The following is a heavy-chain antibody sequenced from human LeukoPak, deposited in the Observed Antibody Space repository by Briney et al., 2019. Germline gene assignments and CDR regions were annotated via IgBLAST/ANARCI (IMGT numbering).Heavy chain of an antibody. CDR2: ISYDGNYK. V-gene: IGHV3-30*04. CDR1: GFTFSNYA. Sequence: GGSLRLSCAASGFTFSNYAMNWVRQAPGKGLEWVAVISYDGNYKYYADSVKGRFTISRDNSKNTLYLQMNSLRTEDTAVYSCARENSSGWTYYYYYYMDVWGKGTTVTVSS. CDR3: ARENSSGWTYYYYYYMDV. D-gene: IGHD6-19*01. J-gene: IGHJ6*03.